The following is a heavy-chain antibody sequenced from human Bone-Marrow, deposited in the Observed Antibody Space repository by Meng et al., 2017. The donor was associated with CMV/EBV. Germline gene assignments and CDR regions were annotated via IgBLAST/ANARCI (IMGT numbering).Heavy chain of an antibody. J-gene: IGHJ4*02. CDR1: GYAFTGYY. CDR3: ARDTPYSSSPAFDY. CDR2: INPNTGDT. Sequence: ASVKVSCKTSGYAFTGYYVHWVRQAPGQGLEWMGWINPNTGDTNYAQNFQGRVTMTRDTSISTAYMELSTLRSDDTAVYYCARDTPYSSSPAFDYWGQGTLVTVSS. D-gene: IGHD6-6*01. V-gene: IGHV1-2*02.